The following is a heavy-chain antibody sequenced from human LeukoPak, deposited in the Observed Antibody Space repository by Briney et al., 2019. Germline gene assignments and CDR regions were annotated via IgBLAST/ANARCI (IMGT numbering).Heavy chain of an antibody. D-gene: IGHD2-2*01. CDR3: ARGHPVVPAASGNDY. CDR2: INHSGST. Sequence: GSLRLSCAASGFTFSSYSMNWVRQAPGKGLEWIGEINHSGSTNYNPSLKSRVTISVDTSKNQFSLKLSSVTAADTAVYYCARGHPVVPAASGNDYWGQGTLVTVSS. V-gene: IGHV4-34*01. CDR1: GFTFSSYS. J-gene: IGHJ4*02.